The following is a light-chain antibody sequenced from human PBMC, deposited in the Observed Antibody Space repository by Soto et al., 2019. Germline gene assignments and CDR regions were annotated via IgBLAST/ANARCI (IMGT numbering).Light chain of an antibody. CDR2: GAS. J-gene: IGKJ1*01. CDR1: QSVGSS. CDR3: QQYGDSPQT. Sequence: EIVLAQSPATLSLSPGERATVSCRASQSVGSSLSWYQQKPGQAPRLLFYGASNRATAIPDRFSGSGFGTDFTLTITRLEPEDFAVYYCQQYGDSPQTFGPGTKVDIK. V-gene: IGKV3-20*01.